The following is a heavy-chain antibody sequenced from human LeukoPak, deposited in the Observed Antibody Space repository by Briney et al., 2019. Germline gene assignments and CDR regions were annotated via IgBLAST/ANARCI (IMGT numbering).Heavy chain of an antibody. CDR1: GFTFSSYA. J-gene: IGHJ4*02. V-gene: IGHV3-30*04. CDR3: ARSLNSIVVVPAAIGY. D-gene: IGHD2-2*01. Sequence: PGGSLRLSCAASGFTFSSYAMHWVRQAPGKGLEWVAVISYDGSNKYYADSVKGRFTISRDNSKNTLYLQMNSLRAEDTAVYYCARSLNSIVVVPAAIGYWGQGTLVTVSS. CDR2: ISYDGSNK.